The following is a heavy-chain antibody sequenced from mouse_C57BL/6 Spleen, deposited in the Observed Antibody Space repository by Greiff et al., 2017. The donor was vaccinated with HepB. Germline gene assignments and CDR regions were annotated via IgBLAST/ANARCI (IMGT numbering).Heavy chain of an antibody. J-gene: IGHJ4*01. Sequence: EVQLQQSGPELVKPGASVKISCKASGYTFTDYYMNWVKQSHGKSLEWIGDINPNNGGTSYNQKFKGKATLTVDKSSSTAYMELRSLTSEDSAVYDCARVFFYAMDYWGQGTSVTVSS. CDR2: INPNNGGT. V-gene: IGHV1-26*01. CDR1: GYTFTDYY. CDR3: ARVFFYAMDY.